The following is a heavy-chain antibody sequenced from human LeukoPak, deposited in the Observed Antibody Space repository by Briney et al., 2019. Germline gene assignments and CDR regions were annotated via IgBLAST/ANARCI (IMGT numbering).Heavy chain of an antibody. CDR2: MNPYSGNA. J-gene: IGHJ4*02. D-gene: IGHD4-11*01. Sequence: ASVKVSCKASGYTFTSYDINWVRQAPGQGLEWMGWMNPYSGNAGYSQKFQGRVTMTRDTSVNTAYMEVSSLRSEDTAVYYCARAWMTTHALNYWGQGTLVTVSS. CDR1: GYTFTSYD. CDR3: ARAWMTTHALNY. V-gene: IGHV1-8*01.